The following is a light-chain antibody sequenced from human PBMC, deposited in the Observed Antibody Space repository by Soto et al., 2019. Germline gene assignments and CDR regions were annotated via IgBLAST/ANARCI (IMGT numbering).Light chain of an antibody. J-gene: IGLJ1*01. CDR3: RTWDSSLSGYV. V-gene: IGLV1-51*02. Sequence: QSALTQPPSVSAAPGQKVTISCSGSTSYIGNNYVSWFQQLPGTAPKLLIYENDKRPSGIPDRFSGSTSGTSATLGITGLQTGDEADYYCRTWDSSLSGYVFATGTKVTVL. CDR1: TSYIGNNY. CDR2: END.